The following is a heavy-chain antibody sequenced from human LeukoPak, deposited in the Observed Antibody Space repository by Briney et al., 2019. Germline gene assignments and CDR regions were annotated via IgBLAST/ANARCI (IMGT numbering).Heavy chain of an antibody. CDR3: ARGDYGDHNYYYYGMDV. J-gene: IGHJ6*02. CDR2: IYYSGST. D-gene: IGHD4-17*01. CDR1: GGSISSYY. V-gene: IGHV4-59*01. Sequence: SETLSLTCTVSGGSISSYYWSWLRQPPGKGLEWIGYIYYSGSTNYNPSLKSRVTISVDTSKNQFSLKLSSVTAADTAVYYCARGDYGDHNYYYYGMDVWGQGTTVTVSS.